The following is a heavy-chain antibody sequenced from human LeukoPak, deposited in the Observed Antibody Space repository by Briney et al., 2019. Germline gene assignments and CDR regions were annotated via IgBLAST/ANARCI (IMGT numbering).Heavy chain of an antibody. CDR1: GFTFSDYF. Sequence: GGALRLSCAASGFTFSDYFMSWIRQAPGKELGWVSCISSCGRTRYYADSVKGRFTISRDTAKNSLYLQMNSLRAEDTAVYYCAGGCSPYYYGMDVWGQGTTVTVSS. CDR2: ISSCGRTR. V-gene: IGHV3-11*01. D-gene: IGHD6-13*01. CDR3: AGGCSPYYYGMDV. J-gene: IGHJ6*02.